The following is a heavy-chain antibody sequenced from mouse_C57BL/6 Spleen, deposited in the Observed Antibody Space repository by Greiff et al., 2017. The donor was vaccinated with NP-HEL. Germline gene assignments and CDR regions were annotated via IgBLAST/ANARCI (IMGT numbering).Heavy chain of an antibody. Sequence: QVQLQQPGAELVKPGASVKVSCKASGYTFTSYWMHWVKQRPGQGLEWIGRIHPSDSDTNYNQKFKGKATLTVDKSSSTAYMQLSSLTSEDAAVYDYAIDGGYYVGNVDYFDYWGQGTTLTVSS. CDR2: IHPSDSDT. D-gene: IGHD2-3*01. CDR1: GYTFTSYW. J-gene: IGHJ2*01. V-gene: IGHV1-74*01. CDR3: AIDGGYYVGNVDYFDY.